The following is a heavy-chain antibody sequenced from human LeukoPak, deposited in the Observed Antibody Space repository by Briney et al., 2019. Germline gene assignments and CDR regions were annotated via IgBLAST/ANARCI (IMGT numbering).Heavy chain of an antibody. CDR1: GFTFSSYS. J-gene: IGHJ4*02. D-gene: IGHD3-10*01. Sequence: GGTLRLSCAASGFTFSSYSMNWVRQAPGKGLEWVSSISSSSSYIHYADSVKGRFTISRDNAKNSLYLQMNSLRAEDTAVYYCARDTSGTYFAQVDYWGQGTLVTVSS. CDR2: ISSSSSYI. V-gene: IGHV3-21*01. CDR3: ARDTSGTYFAQVDY.